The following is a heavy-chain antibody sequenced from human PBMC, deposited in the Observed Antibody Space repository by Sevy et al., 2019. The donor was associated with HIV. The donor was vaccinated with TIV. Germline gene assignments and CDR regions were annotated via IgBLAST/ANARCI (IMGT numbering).Heavy chain of an antibody. CDR1: GYNFATYW. J-gene: IGHJ4*02. CDR3: ARLTSPRVYYFDY. D-gene: IGHD3-10*01. CDR2: VYPGDSDA. V-gene: IGHV5-51*01. Sequence: GESLKISCQGYGYNFATYWIGWVRQLPGKGLEWMGIVYPGDSDARYKASFKGQVTNSADKSVITADLEWRSLKPSDTAIYYCARLTSPRVYYFDYWGEGTLVTVSS.